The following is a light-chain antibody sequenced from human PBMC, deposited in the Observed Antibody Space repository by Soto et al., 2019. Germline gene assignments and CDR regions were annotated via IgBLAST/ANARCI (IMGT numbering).Light chain of an antibody. CDR1: QSVSSY. Sequence: EIVLTQSPATLSLSPGERATLSCGASQSVSSYLAWYQQKPGQAPRLLIYDASNRATGIPARFSGSGSGTDFTLTISSLEPEDLAVYYCQQRSNWPAWTFGQGTKVDIK. CDR3: QQRSNWPAWT. V-gene: IGKV3-11*01. J-gene: IGKJ1*01. CDR2: DAS.